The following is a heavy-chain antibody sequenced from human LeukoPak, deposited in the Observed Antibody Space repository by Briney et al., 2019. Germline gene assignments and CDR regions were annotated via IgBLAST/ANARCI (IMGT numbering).Heavy chain of an antibody. CDR1: GFTFDSYW. V-gene: IGHV3-7*05. CDR2: INQDGSQQ. Sequence: GGSLRLSCAASGFTFDSYWMNWVRQAPGKGLQWVANINQDGSQQHYVDSVKGRFTISRDNAKNSLYLQMNSLRAEDTALYYCARKGYYGSGTYLDYWGQGTLVTVSS. CDR3: ARKGYYGSGTYLDY. J-gene: IGHJ4*02. D-gene: IGHD3-10*01.